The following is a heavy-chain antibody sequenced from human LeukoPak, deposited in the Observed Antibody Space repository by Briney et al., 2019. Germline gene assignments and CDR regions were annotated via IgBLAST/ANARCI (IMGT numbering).Heavy chain of an antibody. Sequence: PGGSLRLSCAASAFGFNIYAMSWVRQAPGKGLEWVSVISGSGGSTDYADSVKGRFTISRDNSNNTLYLQMNSLRAEDTAVYYCAKGGYRGYCTTRSCQSWFDPWGQGTLVIVSS. D-gene: IGHD2-8*01. CDR1: AFGFNIYA. J-gene: IGHJ5*02. CDR3: AKGGYRGYCTTRSCQSWFDP. V-gene: IGHV3-23*01. CDR2: ISGSGGST.